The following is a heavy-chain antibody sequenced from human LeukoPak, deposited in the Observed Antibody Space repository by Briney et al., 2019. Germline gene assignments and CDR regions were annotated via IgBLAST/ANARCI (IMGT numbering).Heavy chain of an antibody. CDR3: AKDRGAAVAGTGFDY. Sequence: GGSLRLSCAASGFTFSNYWLSWVRQAPGKGLEWVSGISWNSGSIGYADSVKGRFTISRDNAKNSLYLQMNSLRAEDTALYYCAKDRGAAVAGTGFDYWGHGTLVTVSS. V-gene: IGHV3-9*01. CDR1: GFTFSNYW. CDR2: ISWNSGSI. J-gene: IGHJ4*01. D-gene: IGHD6-19*01.